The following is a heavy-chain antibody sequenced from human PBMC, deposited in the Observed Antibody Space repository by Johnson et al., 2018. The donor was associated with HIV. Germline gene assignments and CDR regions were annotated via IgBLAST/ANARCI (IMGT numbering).Heavy chain of an antibody. J-gene: IGHJ3*02. CDR3: ARSGYCTTSSCTDDAFDI. D-gene: IGHD2-2*01. CDR1: GFTVSNNY. V-gene: IGHV3-66*01. Sequence: VQLVESGGDLVQPGGCLRLSCAASGFTVSNNYVSWVRQAPGKGLEWVSVIYASGDTYHAASVKGRFTISRDNSKNTLYLQMNSLRAEDTAVYYCARSGYCTTSSCTDDAFDIWGQGTMVTVSS. CDR2: IYASGDT.